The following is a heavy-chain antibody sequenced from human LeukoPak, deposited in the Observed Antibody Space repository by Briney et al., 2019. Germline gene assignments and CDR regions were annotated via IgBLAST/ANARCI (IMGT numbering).Heavy chain of an antibody. J-gene: IGHJ3*02. CDR3: ATYDSSGYFDAFDI. CDR1: GFTFSSYW. D-gene: IGHD3-22*01. V-gene: IGHV3-7*01. Sequence: GGSLRLSCAASGFTFSSYWMSWVRQAPGKGLEWVANIKQDGSEKYYVDSVKGRFTISRDNAKNSLYLQMNGLRAEDTAVYYCATYDSSGYFDAFDIWGQGTMVTVSS. CDR2: IKQDGSEK.